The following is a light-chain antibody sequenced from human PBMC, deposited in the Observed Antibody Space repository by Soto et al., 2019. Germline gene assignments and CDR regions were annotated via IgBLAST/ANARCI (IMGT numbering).Light chain of an antibody. CDR2: DAS. CDR1: QNIGGW. J-gene: IGKJ1*01. V-gene: IGKV1-5*01. Sequence: DVQMIQSPSTLSASVGDRATITCRASQNIGGWLAWYQQKPGKAPKFLIFDASSLESGVPSRFSGSGSGTEFTLTISSLQPDDFATYYCQEYNSYWKFGQGTKVAIK. CDR3: QEYNSYWK.